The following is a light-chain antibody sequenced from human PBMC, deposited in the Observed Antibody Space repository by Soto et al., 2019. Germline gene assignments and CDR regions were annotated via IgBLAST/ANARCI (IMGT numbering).Light chain of an antibody. J-gene: IGKJ1*01. CDR2: KAS. V-gene: IGKV1-5*03. CDR1: QSISTY. Sequence: DIQMTQSPSTLSASVGDRVTITCRASQSISTYLAWYRHKPGEAPKLLIYKASTLERGVPSRFSGSGSGTDFTLTISSLQPDDFATYYCQPYNSDSRTFGQGTKVEAK. CDR3: QPYNSDSRT.